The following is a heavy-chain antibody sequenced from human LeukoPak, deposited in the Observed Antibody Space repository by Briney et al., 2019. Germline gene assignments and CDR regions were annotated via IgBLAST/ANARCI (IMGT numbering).Heavy chain of an antibody. CDR2: IYYSGNT. D-gene: IGHD3-9*01. CDR3: ARDLRYFDV. Sequence: SETLSLTCTVSGGSISSSSYYWGWIRQPPGKGLEWIGSIYYSGNTYYNPSLKSRVTISVDTSKNQFSLKLSSVTAADTAVYYCARDLRYFDVGGQGTLVTVSS. J-gene: IGHJ4*02. V-gene: IGHV4-39*07. CDR1: GGSISSSSYY.